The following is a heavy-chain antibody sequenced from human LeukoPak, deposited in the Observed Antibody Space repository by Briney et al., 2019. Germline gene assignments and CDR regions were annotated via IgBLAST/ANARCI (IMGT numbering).Heavy chain of an antibody. CDR3: ARDQGEYYFDY. D-gene: IGHD3-10*01. Sequence: GGSLRLSCAASGFTFNSYWMSWVRQAPGKGLEWVANIKQDGSEKYYVDSVKGRFTISRDNAKNSLYLQMNSLRAEDTAVYYCARDQGEYYFDYWGQGTLVTVSS. V-gene: IGHV3-7*01. CDR2: IKQDGSEK. CDR1: GFTFNSYW. J-gene: IGHJ4*02.